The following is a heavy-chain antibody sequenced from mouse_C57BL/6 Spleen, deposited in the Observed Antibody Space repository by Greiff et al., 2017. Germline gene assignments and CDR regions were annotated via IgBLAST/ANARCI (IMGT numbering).Heavy chain of an antibody. CDR1: GYTFTSYW. CDR3: ARREALGAMDY. J-gene: IGHJ4*01. V-gene: IGHV1-55*01. Sequence: QVHVKQPGAELVKPGASVKMSCKASGYTFTSYWITWVKQRPGQGLEWIGDIYPGSGSTNYNEKFKSKATLTVDTSSSTAYMQLSSLTSEDSAVYYCARREALGAMDYWGQGTSVTVSS. CDR2: IYPGSGST.